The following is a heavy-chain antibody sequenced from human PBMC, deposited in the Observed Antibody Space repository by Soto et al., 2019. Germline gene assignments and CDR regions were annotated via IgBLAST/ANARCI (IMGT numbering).Heavy chain of an antibody. Sequence: QVQLVESGGAVVQPGRSLRLSCVASGFTFSSYGMHWVRQAPGKGLEWVAVIWYDGSNKYYADSVKGRFTISRDNSKNTLYLQMNNLRAEDTAVYYCAREGYVDKAMVSPYFDSWGQGTLVTVSS. D-gene: IGHD5-18*01. CDR1: GFTFSSYG. V-gene: IGHV3-33*01. CDR2: IWYDGSNK. J-gene: IGHJ4*02. CDR3: AREGYVDKAMVSPYFDS.